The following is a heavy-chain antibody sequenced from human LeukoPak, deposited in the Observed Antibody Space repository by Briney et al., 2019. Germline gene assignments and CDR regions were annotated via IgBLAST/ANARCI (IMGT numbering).Heavy chain of an antibody. CDR2: IFSGGNT. CDR3: ARDTGRRGKPGAFDI. Sequence: PGGSLRLSCAASGFTVSSNYMSWVRQAPVKGLEWVSVIFSGGNTYYADSVKGRFTMSRDNSKNTLYLQMNSLRGEDTAVYYCARDTGRRGKPGAFDIWGQGTMVTVSS. J-gene: IGHJ3*02. CDR1: GFTVSSNY. V-gene: IGHV3-66*01. D-gene: IGHD2-8*02.